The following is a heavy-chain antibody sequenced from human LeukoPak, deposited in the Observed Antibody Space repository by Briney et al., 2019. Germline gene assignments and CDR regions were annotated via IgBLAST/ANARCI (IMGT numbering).Heavy chain of an antibody. J-gene: IGHJ4*02. Sequence: SSETLSLTCAVYGGSFSGYYWSWIRQPPGKGLEWIGEINHSGSTNYNPPLKSRVTISVDTSKNQFSLKLSSVTAADTAVYYCARRDDSSGYSLDYWGQGTLVTVSS. V-gene: IGHV4-34*01. CDR2: INHSGST. CDR3: ARRDDSSGYSLDY. CDR1: GGSFSGYY. D-gene: IGHD3-22*01.